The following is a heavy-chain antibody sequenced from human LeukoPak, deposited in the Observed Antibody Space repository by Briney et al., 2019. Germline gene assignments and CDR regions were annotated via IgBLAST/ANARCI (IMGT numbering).Heavy chain of an antibody. Sequence: GSVRLSCAASGFTFSSYGMHWVRQAPGKGLEWVALISYDGRDKYYADSVKGRCTIFRDNSKNMLYLQMNSLRAEDTAVYYCAKGGGYGSGTYSEDWGQGVLVTVSS. V-gene: IGHV3-30*18. CDR2: ISYDGRDK. CDR1: GFTFSSYG. CDR3: AKGGGYGSGTYSED. D-gene: IGHD3-10*01. J-gene: IGHJ4*02.